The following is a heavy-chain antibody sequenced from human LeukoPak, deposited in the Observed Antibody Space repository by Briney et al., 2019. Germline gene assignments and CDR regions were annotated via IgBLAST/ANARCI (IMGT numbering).Heavy chain of an antibody. CDR2: IKQGGSEK. CDR3: ARGILRYFDSGFGY. J-gene: IGHJ4*02. V-gene: IGHV3-7*01. Sequence: GSQRLSCAASGFTFSSYWMSWVRQAPGKGLEWVANIKQGGSEKYYVDSLKGRFTISRDNANNSLYLQMSSLRAEDTAVYYCARGILRYFDSGFGYWGQGTLVTVSS. CDR1: GFTFSSYW. D-gene: IGHD3-9*01.